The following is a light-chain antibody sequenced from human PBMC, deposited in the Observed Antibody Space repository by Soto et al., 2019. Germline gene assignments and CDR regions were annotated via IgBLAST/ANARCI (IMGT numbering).Light chain of an antibody. CDR3: GTWDSSLDTVV. J-gene: IGLJ2*01. Sequence: QSVLAQPPSISAAPGQKVTISCSGSSFNIGGNYVSWYQHVPRTAPKLLIYDNYKRASGSPDRFSASKSGTSATLGITGLQTGDEADYYCGTWDSSLDTVVFGGGTKVTVL. CDR2: DNY. V-gene: IGLV1-51*01. CDR1: SFNIGGNY.